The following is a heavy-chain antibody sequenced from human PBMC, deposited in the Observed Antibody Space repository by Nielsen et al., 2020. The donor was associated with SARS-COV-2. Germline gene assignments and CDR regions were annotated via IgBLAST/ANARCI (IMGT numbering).Heavy chain of an antibody. CDR1: GYSFANYG. J-gene: IGHJ5*02. V-gene: IGHV1-18*04. D-gene: IGHD4-23*01. CDR2: ISYNGDT. Sequence: ASVKVSCKASGYSFANYGISWVRQAPGQGLEWMGWISYNGDTNYSVKFQGRVTMTRDTFTSTGYMELRSLRFDDTAVYYCARGGGNFTPWGQGTLVTVSS. CDR3: ARGGGNFTP.